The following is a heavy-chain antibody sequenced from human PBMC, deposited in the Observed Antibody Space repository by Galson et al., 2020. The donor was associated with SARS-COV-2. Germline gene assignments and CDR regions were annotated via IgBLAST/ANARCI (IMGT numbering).Heavy chain of an antibody. J-gene: IGHJ4*02. CDR1: GATLTASHYY. CDR2: ISETGST. CDR3: ARYCSSGGCLHLDH. D-gene: IGHD2-15*01. V-gene: IGHV4-61*01. Sequence: LETLSLTCTVSGATLTASHYYWTWIWQSPGKGLVYIGFISETGSTNYSPSLESRVTISMDTSRNQFSLELRSVTAADTALYYCARYCSSGGCLHLDHWGQGSLVTVSS.